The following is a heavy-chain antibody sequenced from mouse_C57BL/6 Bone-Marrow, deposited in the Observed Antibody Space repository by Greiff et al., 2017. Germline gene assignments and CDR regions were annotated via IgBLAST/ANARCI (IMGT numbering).Heavy chain of an antibody. CDR3: ARTCEYDDGGLFDY. D-gene: IGHD2-4*01. J-gene: IGHJ2*01. CDR1: GFSLTSYG. Sequence: VQLQQSGPGLVQPSQSLSITCTVSGFSLTSYGVHWVRQSPGKGLEWLGVIWSGGSTDYNAAFISRLSIRKENSKSQVFFKMNSLQADDTAIYFAARTCEYDDGGLFDYWYRGTTLTVSS. V-gene: IGHV2-2*01. CDR2: IWSGGST.